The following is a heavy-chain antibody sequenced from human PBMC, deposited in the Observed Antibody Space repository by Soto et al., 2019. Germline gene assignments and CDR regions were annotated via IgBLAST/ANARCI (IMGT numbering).Heavy chain of an antibody. CDR1: GFIFSGYS. Sequence: EVRLVESGGGLVKPGGSLRLSCAASGFIFSGYSMTWVHQTPGKGLEWVSSIAPSSSSIYYADSVKGRFAISRDNTENSLLLQMNSLRADDTAEYYCARVRCSTTRCQVPYYLDCWGQGTLVTVSS. CDR3: ARVRCSTTRCQVPYYLDC. V-gene: IGHV3-21*01. CDR2: IAPSSSSI. D-gene: IGHD2-2*01. J-gene: IGHJ4*02.